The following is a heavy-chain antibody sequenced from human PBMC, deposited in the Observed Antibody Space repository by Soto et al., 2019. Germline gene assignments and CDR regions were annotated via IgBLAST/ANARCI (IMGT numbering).Heavy chain of an antibody. CDR2: IYYSGST. CDR1: GGSISSYY. CDR3: ARCKSSSWYWDY. V-gene: IGHV4-59*12. J-gene: IGHJ4*02. D-gene: IGHD6-13*01. Sequence: QVQLQESGPGLVKPSETLSLTCTVSGGSISSYYWSWIRQPPGKGLEWIGYIYYSGSTNYNPSLKSRVTISVDTSKNQFSLKLSSVTAADTAVYYCARCKSSSWYWDYWGQGTLVTVSS.